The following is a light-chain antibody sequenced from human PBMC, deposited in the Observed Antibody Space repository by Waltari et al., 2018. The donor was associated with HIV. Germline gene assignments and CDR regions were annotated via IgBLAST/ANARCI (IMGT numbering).Light chain of an antibody. J-gene: IGKJ4*01. Sequence: DIQMTQSPTTLSASVGDRVTMSCRASQSVNLWLAWYQHKPGTAPKLLIYGASSLEVRVPSRFSGSGSDTDFTLTIDNLQPADSATYYCQQYEDYPLTFGGGTKVDIK. CDR1: QSVNLW. CDR2: GAS. CDR3: QQYEDYPLT. V-gene: IGKV1-5*01.